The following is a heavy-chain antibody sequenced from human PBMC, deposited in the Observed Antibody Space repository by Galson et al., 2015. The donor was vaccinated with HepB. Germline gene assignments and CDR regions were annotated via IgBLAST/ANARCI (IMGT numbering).Heavy chain of an antibody. CDR1: GFTFSSYA. Sequence: SLRLSCAASGFTFSSYAMHWVRQAPGKGLEWVAVISYDGSNKYYADSVKGRFTISRDNSKNTLYLQMNSLRAEDTAVYYCARAMVRGVMMLYYYYGMDVWGQGTTGPVPS. D-gene: IGHD3-10*01. J-gene: IGHJ6*02. CDR3: ARAMVRGVMMLYYYYGMDV. CDR2: ISYDGSNK. V-gene: IGHV3-30-3*01.